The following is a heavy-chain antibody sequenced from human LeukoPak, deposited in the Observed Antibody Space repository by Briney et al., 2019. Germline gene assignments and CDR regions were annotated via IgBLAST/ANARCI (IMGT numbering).Heavy chain of an antibody. CDR3: NGDLSSGDAFDI. Sequence: GGSLRLSCAASGFTVSSNYMSWVRPAPGEGLEWVSVIYSGGSTYYADSVKGRFTISRDNSKNTLYLQMNSLRAEDTAVYYCNGDLSSGDAFDIWGQGTMVTVSS. J-gene: IGHJ3*02. CDR2: IYSGGST. CDR1: GFTVSSNY. D-gene: IGHD3-22*01. V-gene: IGHV3-66*01.